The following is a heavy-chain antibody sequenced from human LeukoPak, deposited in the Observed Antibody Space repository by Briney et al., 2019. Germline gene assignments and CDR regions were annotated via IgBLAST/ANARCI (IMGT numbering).Heavy chain of an antibody. D-gene: IGHD6-13*01. J-gene: IGHJ4*02. CDR2: IQNDASTR. V-gene: IGHV3-30*02. Sequence: PGGSLRLSCTASGFIFSHYGMHWVRQAPGKGLEWVAVIQNDASTRNYVDSVKGRFTISRDNSKNTLYLQMNSLRAEDTAVHYCAKDRYSSSWYGGGGYWGQGTLVTVSS. CDR1: GFIFSHYG. CDR3: AKDRYSSSWYGGGGY.